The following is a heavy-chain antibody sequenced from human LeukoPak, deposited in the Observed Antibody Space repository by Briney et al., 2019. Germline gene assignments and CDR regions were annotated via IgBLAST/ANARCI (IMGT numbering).Heavy chain of an antibody. CDR1: GFTFSSHS. CDR3: ATAPTVTTTYYFDC. J-gene: IGHJ4*02. CDR2: ISSRSSYI. V-gene: IGHV3-21*01. D-gene: IGHD4-17*01. Sequence: GGSLRLSCAASGFTFSSHSMNWVRQAPGERLEWVSSISSRSSYIYYADSVKGRFTISRDDAKNSLFLQMNSLRAEDTAVFYCATAPTVTTTYYFDCWGQGTLVTVSS.